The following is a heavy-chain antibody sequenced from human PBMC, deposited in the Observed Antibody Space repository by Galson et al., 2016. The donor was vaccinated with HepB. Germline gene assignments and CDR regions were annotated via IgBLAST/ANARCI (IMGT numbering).Heavy chain of an antibody. CDR3: ATPRGYSYGYWDDTTTDY. CDR1: GFTFSSHA. CDR2: ISGSGGNT. J-gene: IGHJ4*02. D-gene: IGHD5-18*01. V-gene: IGHV3-23*01. Sequence: SLRLSCAASGFTFSSHAMSWVRQAPGKGLEWVSAISGSGGNTYYADPVKGRFTISRDNSKNTLYLQMNSLRAEDTAVYYCATPRGYSYGYWDDTTTDYWGQGTLVTVSS.